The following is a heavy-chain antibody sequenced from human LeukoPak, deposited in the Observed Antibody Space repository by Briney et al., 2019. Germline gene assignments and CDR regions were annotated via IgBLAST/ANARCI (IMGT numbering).Heavy chain of an antibody. D-gene: IGHD3-10*02. CDR1: GGSFRGDYY. J-gene: IGHJ5*02. Sequence: PSETLSLTCTVSGGSFRGDYYWAWIRQPPGKGLEWIGSIYSGGRIYYNPSLKSRVSISIDTSNNDLSLKVTSVTAADTAVYYCARWPSVFVFDPWGQGTLVTVSS. V-gene: IGHV4-39*07. CDR2: IYSGGRI. CDR3: ARWPSVFVFDP.